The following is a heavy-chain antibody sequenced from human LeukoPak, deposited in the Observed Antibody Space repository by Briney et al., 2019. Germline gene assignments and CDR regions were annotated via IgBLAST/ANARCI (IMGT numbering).Heavy chain of an antibody. CDR2: IKEDGSEK. J-gene: IGHJ5*02. Sequence: GGSLRLSCVASGFTFSSYWMSWVRQAPGKGLEWVANIKEDGSEKYYVDSVEGRFTISRGNPKNSLYLQMNSLRAEDTAVYYCARDLDGYRAGNGAWGQGTLVTVSS. V-gene: IGHV3-7*05. D-gene: IGHD5-18*01. CDR1: GFTFSSYW. CDR3: ARDLDGYRAGNGA.